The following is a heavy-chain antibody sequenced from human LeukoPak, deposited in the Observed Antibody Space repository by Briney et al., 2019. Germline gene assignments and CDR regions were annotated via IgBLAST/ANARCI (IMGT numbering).Heavy chain of an antibody. CDR3: ARVYVGMATILPFGMDV. CDR2: IYPGDSDT. CDR1: GYSFTSYW. V-gene: IGHV5-51*01. J-gene: IGHJ6*02. Sequence: GESLKISCKGSGYSFTSYWIGWVRQMPGKGLEWMGIIYPGDSDTRYSPSFQGQVTISADKSISTAYLQWSSLKASDTAMYYCARVYVGMATILPFGMDVWGQGTTVTVSS. D-gene: IGHD5-24*01.